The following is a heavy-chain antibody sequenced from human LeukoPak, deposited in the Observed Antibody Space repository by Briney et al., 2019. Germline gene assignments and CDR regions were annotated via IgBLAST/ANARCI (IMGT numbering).Heavy chain of an antibody. CDR3: AKGGPLGDTNRFDH. V-gene: IGHV3-23*01. Sequence: GGSLRLSCAASGFTFSTFAMIWVRQPPGKGLDGVARIFPSGGEIHYADSVKGRFTISRDNSKNTVYLQMTRLSPEDTAVYYCAKGGPLGDTNRFDHWGQGTLVSVSS. CDR2: IFPSGGEI. D-gene: IGHD2-8*01. J-gene: IGHJ4*02. CDR1: GFTFSTFA.